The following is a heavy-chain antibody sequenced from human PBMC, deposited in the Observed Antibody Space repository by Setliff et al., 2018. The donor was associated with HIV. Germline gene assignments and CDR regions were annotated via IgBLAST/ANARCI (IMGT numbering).Heavy chain of an antibody. J-gene: IGHJ4*02. CDR2: IFTNEFI. D-gene: IGHD1-1*01. V-gene: IGHV4-4*08. Sequence: SETLSLTCNVSGDSISGFFWSWIRQPPGKTLEWIGSIFTNEFIYYNPSLKSRVTMSLDTSKNQFSLNLNSVTAADAAVYFCARAREGWKPFAFDYWGQGTLVTVSS. CDR3: ARAREGWKPFAFDY. CDR1: GDSISGFF.